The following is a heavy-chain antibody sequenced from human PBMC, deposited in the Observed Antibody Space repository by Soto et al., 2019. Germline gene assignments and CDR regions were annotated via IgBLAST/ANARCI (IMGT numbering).Heavy chain of an antibody. CDR2: IYDSGST. D-gene: IGHD2-2*01. J-gene: IGHJ4*02. CDR1: GVSISRGGYS. V-gene: IGHV4-30-2*06. Sequence: SETLSLTCAVSGVSISRGGYSWSWIRQSPGKGLEWIGYIYDSGSTYYNPSLKSRVTISIDKAKNQFSLKLSSVTAADTAVYYCGRGCISTTCSVIDYWGQGTLVTGS. CDR3: GRGCISTTCSVIDY.